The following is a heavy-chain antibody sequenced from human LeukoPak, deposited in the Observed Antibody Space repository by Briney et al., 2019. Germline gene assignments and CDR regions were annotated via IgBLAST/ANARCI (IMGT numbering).Heavy chain of an antibody. V-gene: IGHV1-46*01. CDR1: GYTFTSYY. D-gene: IGHD3-10*01. CDR3: ARSPMGGAFDI. J-gene: IGHJ3*02. CDR2: INPSGGST. Sequence: ASVKVSCKASGYTFTSYYMHWVRQAPGQGLEWMGIINPSGGSTSYAQKFQGRVIMTRDMSTSTVYMELSSLRSEDTAVYYCARSPMGGAFDIWGQGTMVTVSS.